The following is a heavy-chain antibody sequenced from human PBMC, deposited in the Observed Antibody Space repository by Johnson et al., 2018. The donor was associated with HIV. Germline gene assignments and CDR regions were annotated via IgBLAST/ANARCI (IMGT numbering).Heavy chain of an antibody. Sequence: QVQLVESGGGVVQSGGSLRLSCTASGFTFSNYGIHWVRQTPGKGLEWVAFIRSAESNKYYADSVKGRFTISRDNSKNTLYLQMNSLRAEDTAVYYCASLRDAFDIWGQGTMVTVSS. CDR1: GFTFSNYG. V-gene: IGHV3-30*02. J-gene: IGHJ3*02. CDR3: ASLRDAFDI. CDR2: IRSAESNK.